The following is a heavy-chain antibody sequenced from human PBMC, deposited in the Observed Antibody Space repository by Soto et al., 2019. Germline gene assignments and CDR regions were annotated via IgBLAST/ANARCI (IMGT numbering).Heavy chain of an antibody. J-gene: IGHJ4*01. CDR1: GFTFSSYA. CDR3: ARKWYSSSWSTENYFDY. D-gene: IGHD6-13*01. Sequence: GGSLRLSCAASGFTFSSYAMSWVRQAPGKGLEWVSAISGSGGSTYYADSVKGRFTISRDNAKNSLHLQMNSLRVEDTAVYYCARKWYSSSWSTENYFDYWGHGTLVTVSS. CDR2: ISGSGGST. V-gene: IGHV3-23*01.